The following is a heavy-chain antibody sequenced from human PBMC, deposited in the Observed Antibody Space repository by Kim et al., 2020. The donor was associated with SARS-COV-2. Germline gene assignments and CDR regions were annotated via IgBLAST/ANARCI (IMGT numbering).Heavy chain of an antibody. D-gene: IGHD3-10*01. CDR2: IKSKTDGGTT. CDR3: TTNLELLWFGEVTDMDV. Sequence: GGSLRLSCAASRFTFSNAWMSWVRQAPGKGLEWVGRIKSKTDGGTTDYAAPVKGRFTISRDDSKNTLYLQMNSLKTEDTAVYYCTTNLELLWFGEVTDMDVWGQGTTVTVSS. CDR1: RFTFSNAW. V-gene: IGHV3-15*01. J-gene: IGHJ6*02.